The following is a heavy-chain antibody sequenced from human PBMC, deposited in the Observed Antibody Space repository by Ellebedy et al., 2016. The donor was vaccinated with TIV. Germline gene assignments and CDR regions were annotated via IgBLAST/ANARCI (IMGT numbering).Heavy chain of an antibody. CDR2: IIPMINLP. CDR1: GGTFSTYA. CDR3: ARRLDLGHRSGYYRGDAFDI. Sequence: SVKVSCXASGGTFSTYAITWVRQAPGQGLEWMGRIIPMINLPKSAQNFQGRVTITADKSTSTAYMELSSLRSEDTAVYYCARRLDLGHRSGYYRGDAFDIWGQGTMVTVSS. D-gene: IGHD3-3*01. J-gene: IGHJ3*02. V-gene: IGHV1-69*10.